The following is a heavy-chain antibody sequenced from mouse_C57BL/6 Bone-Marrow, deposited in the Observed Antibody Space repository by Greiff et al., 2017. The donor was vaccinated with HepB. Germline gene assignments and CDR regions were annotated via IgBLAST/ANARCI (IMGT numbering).Heavy chain of an antibody. J-gene: IGHJ4*01. CDR3: ARAFYYYGKDYYAMDY. CDR2: INYDGSST. CDR1: GFTFSDYY. D-gene: IGHD1-1*01. Sequence: EVMLVESEGGLVQPGSSMKLSCTASGFTFSDYYMAWVRQVPEKGLEWVANINYDGSSTYYLDSLKSRFIISRDNAKNILYLQMSSLKSEDTATYYCARAFYYYGKDYYAMDYWGQGTSVTVSS. V-gene: IGHV5-16*01.